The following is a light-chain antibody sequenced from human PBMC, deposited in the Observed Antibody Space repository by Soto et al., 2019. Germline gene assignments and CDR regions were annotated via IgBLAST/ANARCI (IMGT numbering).Light chain of an antibody. CDR2: AAS. CDR3: QQLNSYPRT. V-gene: IGKV1-9*01. CDR1: QGFRSY. J-gene: IGKJ4*01. Sequence: DIKLTQSPSFLFASEGDRVTITCRASQGFRSYLAWYQQKPGKAPKLLIYAASTLQSGVPSRFSGSGSGTEFTLTISSLQPEDFATYYCQQLNSYPRTFGGGTKVEIK.